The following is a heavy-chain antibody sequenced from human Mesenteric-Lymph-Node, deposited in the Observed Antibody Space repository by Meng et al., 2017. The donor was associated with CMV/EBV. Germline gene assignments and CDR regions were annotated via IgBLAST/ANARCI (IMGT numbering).Heavy chain of an antibody. Sequence: SETLSPTCVVSGGSTIDNKWWSWVRQSPGKGLEWKGETYDSGSTNYNPSLKSRVTISVDKSKNQFSLNLTSVTAADTAVYYCARLGGGRSWFDPWGQGTLVTVSS. V-gene: IGHV4-4*02. CDR3: ARLGGGRSWFDP. CDR2: TYDSGST. CDR1: GGSTIDNKW. D-gene: IGHD2-15*01. J-gene: IGHJ5*02.